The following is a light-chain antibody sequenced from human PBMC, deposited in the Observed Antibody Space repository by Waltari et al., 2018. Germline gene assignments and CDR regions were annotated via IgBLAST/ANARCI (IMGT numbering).Light chain of an antibody. J-gene: IGKJ5*01. CDR2: AAS. Sequence: DIQMAQSPSSLSASVVDRVTITCRASQGLINSLAWYQQKPGKAPKLLLYAASRLESGVPSRFSGSGSGTDYTLTISSLQPEDFATYYCQQYYSTLTTFGQGTRLEIK. CDR1: QGLINS. V-gene: IGKV1-NL1*01. CDR3: QQYYSTLTT.